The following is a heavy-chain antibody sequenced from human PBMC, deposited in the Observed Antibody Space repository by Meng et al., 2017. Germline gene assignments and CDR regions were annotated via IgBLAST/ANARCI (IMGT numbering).Heavy chain of an antibody. J-gene: IGHJ4*02. D-gene: IGHD6-19*01. V-gene: IGHV3-7*01. CDR3: ATRPPDSAWYGVFDY. CDR1: GFTFSSYA. Sequence: GESLKISCAASGFTFSSYAMHWVRQAPGKGLEWVANIKQDGTEKDYVDSVKGRFTISRDNAKNSLYLQMNSLRVEDTAVYYCATRPPDSAWYGVFDYWGQGTLVTVSS. CDR2: IKQDGTEK.